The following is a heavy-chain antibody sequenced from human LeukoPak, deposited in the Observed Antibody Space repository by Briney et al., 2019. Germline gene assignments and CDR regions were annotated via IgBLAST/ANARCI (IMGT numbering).Heavy chain of an antibody. J-gene: IGHJ4*02. CDR2: ISESGSGT. V-gene: IGHV3-23*01. CDR1: GFTFSSYA. CDR3: AKDIAQGYTFGSIEQDY. D-gene: IGHD5-18*01. Sequence: QPGGSLRLSCAASGFTFSSYAMSWVRQAPGKGLEWVSAISESGSGTYYADSVKGRLTISRDNSKDTLSLQMNSLRAEDTAVYYCAKDIAQGYTFGSIEQDYWGQGTLVTVSS.